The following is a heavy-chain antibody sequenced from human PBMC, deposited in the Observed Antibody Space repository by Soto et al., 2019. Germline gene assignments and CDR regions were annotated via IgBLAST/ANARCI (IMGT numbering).Heavy chain of an antibody. CDR3: ATGPELDC. Sequence: GGSLRLSCAASGITFSSSAMNWVRQSPGKGLDWVSGITSGGDTYYADSVKGRFTVSRDNSKSTLFLQMSGVTAEDTALYYCATGPELDCWGQGTLVTVSS. CDR1: GITFSSSA. V-gene: IGHV3-23*01. CDR2: ITSGGDT. J-gene: IGHJ4*02.